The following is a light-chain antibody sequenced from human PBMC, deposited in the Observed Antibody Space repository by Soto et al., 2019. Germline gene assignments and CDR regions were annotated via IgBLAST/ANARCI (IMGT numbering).Light chain of an antibody. J-gene: IGLJ3*02. Sequence: NFMLTQPHSVSESPGKTVTISCTGSSGSIASNYVQWCQQRPGSAPTTVIYENDQRPSGVPDRFSGSIDSSSNSASLTISGLKTEDEGDYYCQSYDSNNQGVFGGGTQLTVL. CDR2: END. V-gene: IGLV6-57*02. CDR1: SGSIASNY. CDR3: QSYDSNNQGV.